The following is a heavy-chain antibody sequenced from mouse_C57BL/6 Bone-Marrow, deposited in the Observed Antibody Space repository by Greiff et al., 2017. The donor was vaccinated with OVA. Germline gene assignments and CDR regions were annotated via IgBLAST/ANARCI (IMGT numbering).Heavy chain of an antibody. CDR3: AGGSRFAY. D-gene: IGHD1-1*01. CDR2: IWSGGST. CDR1: GFSLTSYG. J-gene: IGHJ3*01. Sequence: QVQLQQSGPGLVQPSQSLSITCTVSGFSLTSYGVHWVRQSPGKGLEWLGVIWSGGSTGYNAAFISRLSISKDNSKSQVFFKMNSLQADDTAIYYCAGGSRFAYWGQGTLVTVSA. V-gene: IGHV2-2*01.